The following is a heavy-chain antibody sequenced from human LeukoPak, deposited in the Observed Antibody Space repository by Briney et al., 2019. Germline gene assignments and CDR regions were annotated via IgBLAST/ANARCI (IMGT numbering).Heavy chain of an antibody. J-gene: IGHJ4*02. V-gene: IGHV1-2*02. CDR3: ARVSPNTAMVSFDN. Sequence: GASVKVSCKASGYTFTAYYIHWVRQAPGQGLEWMGWINPNGGGTNYAQKFQGRVTMTRDTSISTAYMGLGRLRSDDTAVYYCARVSPNTAMVSFDNWGQGTLVTVSS. CDR1: GYTFTAYY. D-gene: IGHD5-18*01. CDR2: INPNGGGT.